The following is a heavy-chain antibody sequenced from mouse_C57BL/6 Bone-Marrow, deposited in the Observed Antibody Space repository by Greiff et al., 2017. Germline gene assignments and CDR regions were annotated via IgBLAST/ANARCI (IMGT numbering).Heavy chain of an antibody. V-gene: IGHV5-6*01. Sequence: EVKLVESGGDLVKPGGSLKLSCAASGFTFSSYGMSWVRQTPDKRLEWVATISSGGSYTYYPDSVKGRFTISRDNAKNTPYLQMRSLKSEDTAMYYCAREDGYWYFDVWGTGTTVTVSS. CDR2: ISSGGSYT. D-gene: IGHD1-1*01. CDR3: AREDGYWYFDV. CDR1: GFTFSSYG. J-gene: IGHJ1*03.